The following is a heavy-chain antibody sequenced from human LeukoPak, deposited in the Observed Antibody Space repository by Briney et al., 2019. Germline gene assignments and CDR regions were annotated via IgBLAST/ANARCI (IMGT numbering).Heavy chain of an antibody. D-gene: IGHD2-21*02. Sequence: PGGSLRLSCAASGYIFSSYSVNWVRQAPGKGLEWVASINGVSSYIYYADSMKGRFTISRDNAKNSLYLQMNSLRAEDTAVYYCARDLPYCGGDCLFDYWGQGTLVTVSS. CDR1: GYIFSSYS. CDR3: ARDLPYCGGDCLFDY. CDR2: INGVSSYI. J-gene: IGHJ4*02. V-gene: IGHV3-21*01.